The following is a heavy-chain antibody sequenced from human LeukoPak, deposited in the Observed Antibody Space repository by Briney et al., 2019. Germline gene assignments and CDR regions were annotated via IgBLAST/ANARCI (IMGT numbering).Heavy chain of an antibody. CDR3: SSHPASDPGAFDP. CDR1: GGSISSYY. J-gene: IGHJ5*02. V-gene: IGHV4-59*01. Sequence: SETLSLTCTVSGGSISSYYWSWIRQPPGKGLEWMGYIYYSGSTNYNPSPKSRVTILVETSKNQFSLKLSSGTGSDTAVYYCSSHPASDPGAFDPWGQGTLVTVSS. CDR2: IYYSGST. D-gene: IGHD4/OR15-4a*01.